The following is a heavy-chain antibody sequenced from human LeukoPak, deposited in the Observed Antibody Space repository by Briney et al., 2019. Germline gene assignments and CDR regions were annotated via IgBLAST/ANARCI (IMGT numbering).Heavy chain of an antibody. V-gene: IGHV3-66*02. J-gene: IGHJ4*02. D-gene: IGHD7-27*01. CDR3: ASGDLGLFDY. CDR2: IYSGGST. CDR1: GFTVSSNY. Sequence: GGPLRLSCAASGFTVSSNYMSWVRQAPGKGLEWVSVIYSGGSTYYADTVKGRFTISRDNSKNTLYLQMNSLRAEDTAVYYCASGDLGLFDYWGQGTLVTVSS.